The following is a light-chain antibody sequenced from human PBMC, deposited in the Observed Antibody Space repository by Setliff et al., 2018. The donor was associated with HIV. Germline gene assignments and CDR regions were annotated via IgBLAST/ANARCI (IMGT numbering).Light chain of an antibody. J-gene: IGLJ1*01. CDR2: DVS. V-gene: IGLV2-14*03. CDR3: SSYTSSSTLNV. CDR1: SSDVGGYNF. Sequence: QSVLTQPASVSGSPGQSITISCTGTSSDVGGYNFVSWYQHHPGKAPILMIYDVSTRPSGVSNRFSGSKSDNTASLTISGLQAEYEADYYCSSYTSSSTLNVFGTGTKGTV.